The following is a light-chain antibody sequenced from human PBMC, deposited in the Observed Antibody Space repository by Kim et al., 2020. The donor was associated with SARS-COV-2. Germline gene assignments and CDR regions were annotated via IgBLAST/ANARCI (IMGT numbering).Light chain of an antibody. J-gene: IGKJ2*02. CDR3: QQYYSYPRT. V-gene: IGKV1-8*01. CDR1: QGISSY. Sequence: AIRMTQSPSSLSASTGDRVTITCRASQGISSYLAWYQQKPGKAPKLLIYAASTLQSGVPSRFSGSGSGTDLTLTISCLQSEDFATYYCQQYYSYPRTFGQGTKLEI. CDR2: AAS.